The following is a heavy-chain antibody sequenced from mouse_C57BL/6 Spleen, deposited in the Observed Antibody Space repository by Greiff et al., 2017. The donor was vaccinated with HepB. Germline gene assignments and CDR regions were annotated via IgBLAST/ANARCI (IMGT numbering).Heavy chain of an antibody. CDR1: GFTFSSYG. CDR3: ARDVGSMDY. J-gene: IGHJ4*01. CDR2: ISSGGSYT. Sequence: EVKLMESGGDLVKPGGSLKLSCAASGFTFSSYGMSWVRQTPDKRLEWVATISSGGSYTYYPDSVKGRFTISRDNAKNTLYLQMSSLKSEDTAMYYCARDVGSMDYWGQGTSVTVSS. D-gene: IGHD2-3*01. V-gene: IGHV5-6*01.